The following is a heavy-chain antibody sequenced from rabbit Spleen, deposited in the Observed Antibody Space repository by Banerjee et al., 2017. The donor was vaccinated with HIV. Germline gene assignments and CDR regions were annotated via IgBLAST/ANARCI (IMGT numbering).Heavy chain of an antibody. CDR1: GVSFSVSSY. Sequence: QEQLEESGGDLVKPGASLTLTCTASGVSFSVSSYMCWVRQAPGKGLEWIACIDAGSSGFTYFASWAKGRFTISKTSSTTVTLQMTSLTAADTATYFCARFYAGYGDFGYAAMWGPGTLVTVS. D-gene: IGHD7-1*01. CDR2: IDAGSSGFT. J-gene: IGHJ4*01. CDR3: ARFYAGYGDFGYAAM. V-gene: IGHV1S45*01.